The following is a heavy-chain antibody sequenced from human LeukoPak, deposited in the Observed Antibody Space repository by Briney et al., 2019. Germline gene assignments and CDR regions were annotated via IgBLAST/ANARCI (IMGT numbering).Heavy chain of an antibody. J-gene: IGHJ4*02. V-gene: IGHV3-7*01. D-gene: IGHD3-16*02. CDR3: ARDANYDYVWGSYPVY. CDR1: RFTLCRYW. CDR2: IKQDGSEK. Sequence: GGALRLSCAAPRFTLCRYWMSWVPPGPGEGGEGVAHIKQDGSEKYYVDSVKGRFTISRDNAKNSLYLQMNSLRAEDTAVYYCARDANYDYVWGSYPVYWGQGTLVTVSS.